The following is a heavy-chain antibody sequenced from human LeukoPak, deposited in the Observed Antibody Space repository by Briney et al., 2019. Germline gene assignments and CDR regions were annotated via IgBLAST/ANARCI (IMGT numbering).Heavy chain of an antibody. J-gene: IGHJ3*02. CDR1: GFTFSSYG. V-gene: IGHV3-30*03. D-gene: IGHD2-2*01. CDR2: ISSDGSNT. Sequence: PGGSLRLSCAASGFTFSSYGMHWVRQAPGKGLDWVAVISSDGSNTHYADSVKGRFTISRDNSKNTLYLQMNSLRAEDTAVYYCAGKLASSTLKAGAFDIWGQGTMVTVSS. CDR3: AGKLASSTLKAGAFDI.